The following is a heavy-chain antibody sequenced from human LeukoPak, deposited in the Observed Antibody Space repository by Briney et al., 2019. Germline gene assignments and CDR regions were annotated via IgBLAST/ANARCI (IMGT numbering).Heavy chain of an antibody. CDR1: GFTFDDYA. CDR2: ISWNSGSI. J-gene: IGHJ1*01. D-gene: IGHD2/OR15-2a*01. CDR3: AKDRATFLSPFPH. Sequence: GRSLRLSCAASGFTFDDYAMHWVRQAPGKGLEWVSGISWNSGSIGYADSVKGRFTISRDNVKNSLYLHMNSLRPEDTALYYCAKDRATFLSPFPHWGQGTLVTVSS. V-gene: IGHV3-9*01.